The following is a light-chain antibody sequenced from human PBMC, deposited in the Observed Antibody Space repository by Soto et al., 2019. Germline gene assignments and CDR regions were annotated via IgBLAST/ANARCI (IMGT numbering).Light chain of an antibody. CDR2: NAS. V-gene: IGKV3D-20*02. J-gene: IGKJ5*01. CDR3: QQYNNRPPDT. CDR1: QSVSH. Sequence: IVLKHSPGTLSFSPGEIATLSCRASQSVSHLAWYQQKPGQAPRLLIYNASIRVTGIPDRISGSGSGTDFTLTISRLEPEDFAVYYCQQYNNRPPDTFGQGTRLEIK.